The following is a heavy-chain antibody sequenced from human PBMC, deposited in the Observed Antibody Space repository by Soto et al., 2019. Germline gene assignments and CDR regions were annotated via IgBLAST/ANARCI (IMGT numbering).Heavy chain of an antibody. J-gene: IGHJ6*02. CDR2: FYTSGSP. D-gene: IGHD2-2*01. Sequence: SETLSLTCTVSGASIRNYYWSWIRQPAGRGLEWIGRFYTSGSPNYNPSLKSRVTMSVDTSKNRFSLKLNYVTAADTAVYFCARDSAGCTGGICYADNYFGMDVWGQGTTVTVSS. V-gene: IGHV4-4*07. CDR3: ARDSAGCTGGICYADNYFGMDV. CDR1: GASIRNYY.